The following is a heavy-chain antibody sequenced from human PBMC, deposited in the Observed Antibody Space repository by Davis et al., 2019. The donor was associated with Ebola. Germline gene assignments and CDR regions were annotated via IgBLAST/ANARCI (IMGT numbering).Heavy chain of an antibody. CDR1: GGSISNYY. J-gene: IGHJ6*04. Sequence: SETLSLTCTVSGGSISNYYWSWIRQSPGKGLEWIAYIYYSGSTSYNPSLKSRVTISVDTSKSQFSLKLSSVTAADTAVYYCARGDDYPFYMDVWGKGAPVTVSS. D-gene: IGHD3-16*01. CDR2: IYYSGST. V-gene: IGHV4-59*01. CDR3: ARGDDYPFYMDV.